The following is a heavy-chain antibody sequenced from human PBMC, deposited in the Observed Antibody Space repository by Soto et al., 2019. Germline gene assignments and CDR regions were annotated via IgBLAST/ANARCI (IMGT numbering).Heavy chain of an antibody. Sequence: EVQLVETGGGLIQPGGSLRLSCAGYGFTVSNYYMYWVRQAPGKGLEWVSMINSGGTTYYAKSVQGRFTISRDNSKSTLYLQMDSLRAHDTALYYCARGRTAGTKSGHASYIWGQGTMVTVSS. V-gene: IGHV3-53*02. J-gene: IGHJ3*02. CDR3: ARGRTAGTKSGHASYI. D-gene: IGHD6-13*01. CDR1: GFTVSNYY. CDR2: INSGGTT.